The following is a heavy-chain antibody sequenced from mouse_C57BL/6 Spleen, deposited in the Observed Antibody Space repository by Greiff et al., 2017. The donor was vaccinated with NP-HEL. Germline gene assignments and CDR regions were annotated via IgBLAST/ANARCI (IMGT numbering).Heavy chain of an antibody. CDR3: ASYYYGSSYYAMDY. D-gene: IGHD1-1*01. J-gene: IGHJ4*01. CDR2: IYPGSGNT. Sequence: VKLQESGAELVRPGASVKLSCKASGYTFTDYYINWVKQRPGQGLEWIARIYPGSGNTYYNEKFKGKATLTAEKSSSTAYMQLSSLTSEDSAVYFCASYYYGSSYYAMDYWGQGTSVTVSS. CDR1: GYTFTDYY. V-gene: IGHV1-76*01.